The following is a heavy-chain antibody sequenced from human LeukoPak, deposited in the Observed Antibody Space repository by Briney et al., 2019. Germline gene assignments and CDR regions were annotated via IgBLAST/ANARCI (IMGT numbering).Heavy chain of an antibody. D-gene: IGHD1-1*01. CDR3: SRGRNWDDGDY. V-gene: IGHV3-74*01. J-gene: IGHJ4*02. CDR1: GFTFNTYW. CDR2: INSDGSIV. Sequence: GGSLRLSCAASGFTFNTYWMYWVRQAPGKGLVWVSHINSDGSIVNYGDSVKGRFNISRDNAKNTLYLQMNSLRADDTALYFCSRGRNWDDGDYWGQGTLVTVSS.